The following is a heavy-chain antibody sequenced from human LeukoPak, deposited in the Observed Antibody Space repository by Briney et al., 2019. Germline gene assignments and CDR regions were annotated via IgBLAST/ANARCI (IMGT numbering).Heavy chain of an antibody. CDR2: ISDSGGIT. V-gene: IGHV3-23*01. Sequence: GGSLRLSCAASGFTFSSYPMTWVRQAPGKGPEWVSFISDSGGITYYADSVKGRFTISRDNSKNTLYLQMNSLRAEDTAVYYCAKMGRDGYYYYGMDVWGQGTTVTVSS. D-gene: IGHD1-26*01. CDR1: GFTFSSYP. CDR3: AKMGRDGYYYYGMDV. J-gene: IGHJ6*02.